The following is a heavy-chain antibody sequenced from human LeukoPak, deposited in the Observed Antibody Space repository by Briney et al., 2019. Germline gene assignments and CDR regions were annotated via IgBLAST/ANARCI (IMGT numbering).Heavy chain of an antibody. CDR1: GFTFDDYA. CDR2: ISWNSGSI. V-gene: IGHV3-9*01. D-gene: IGHD2-15*01. Sequence: GRSLRLSCAASGFTFDDYAMHWVRQAPGKDLEWVSGISWNSGSIGYADSVKGRFTISRDNAKNSLYLQMNSLRVEDTAFYYCARDSVVGVATWDYWGQGTLVTVSS. CDR3: ARDSVVGVATWDY. J-gene: IGHJ4*02.